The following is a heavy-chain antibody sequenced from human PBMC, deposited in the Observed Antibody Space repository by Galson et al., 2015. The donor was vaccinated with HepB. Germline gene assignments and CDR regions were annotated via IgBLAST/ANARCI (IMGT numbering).Heavy chain of an antibody. D-gene: IGHD6-19*01. J-gene: IGHJ4*02. CDR1: GGTFSSYA. Sequence: SVKVSCKASGGTFSSYAISWVRQAPGQGLEWMGGIIPILGIANYAQKFQGRVTITADKSTSTAYMELSSLRSEDTAVYYCATLFMPGIAVAGPNFDYWGQGTLVTVSS. CDR3: ATLFMPGIAVAGPNFDY. V-gene: IGHV1-69*10. CDR2: IIPILGIA.